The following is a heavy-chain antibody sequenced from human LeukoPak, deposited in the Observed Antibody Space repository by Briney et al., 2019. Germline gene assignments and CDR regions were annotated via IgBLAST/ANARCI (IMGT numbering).Heavy chain of an antibody. V-gene: IGHV1-18*01. D-gene: IGHD5-18*01. CDR3: DRGSSYGFSMGY. Sequence: ASVKVSCKASGYTFTSYGINWVRQAPGQGLEWMGWISTYNGDTNYAQKPQDRVTMTTDTSKSTTYLELRRLRSDDKAVYYCDRGSSYGFSMGYGGQGTLVTVSS. CDR1: GYTFTSYG. CDR2: ISTYNGDT. J-gene: IGHJ4*02.